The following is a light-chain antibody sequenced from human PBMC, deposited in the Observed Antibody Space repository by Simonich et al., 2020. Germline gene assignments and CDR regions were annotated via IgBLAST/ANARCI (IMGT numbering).Light chain of an antibody. CDR1: SSDVGGYNY. J-gene: IGLJ2*01. V-gene: IGLV2-14*01. Sequence: QSALTQPASVSGSPGQSITISCTGTSSDVGGYNYVSWYQQNPGKAPKLMIYDVSKRPAGVSNRFSCSKSGNTASLTISELQAEDEADYYCSSYTSSSTLVFGGGTKLTVL. CDR2: DVS. CDR3: SSYTSSSTLV.